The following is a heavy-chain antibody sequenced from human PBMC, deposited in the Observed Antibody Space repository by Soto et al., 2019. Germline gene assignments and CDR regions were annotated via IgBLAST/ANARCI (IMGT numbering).Heavy chain of an antibody. CDR1: GFTFSHYG. CDR2: IWYDGSSE. Sequence: QVQLVESGGGVVQPGGSLRLSCAASGFTFSHYGMHWVRQAPGKGLEWVAVIWYDGSSEYYADYVKGRLTISRDNLKNTLYLQMNSLRGEDTAVYFCARDRVTLLRGAPDSLDIWGQGTMVTVSS. CDR3: ARDRVTLLRGAPDSLDI. J-gene: IGHJ3*02. D-gene: IGHD3-10*01. V-gene: IGHV3-33*01.